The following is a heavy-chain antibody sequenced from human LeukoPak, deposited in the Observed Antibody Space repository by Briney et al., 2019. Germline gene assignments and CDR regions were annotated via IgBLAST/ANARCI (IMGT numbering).Heavy chain of an antibody. J-gene: IGHJ5*02. D-gene: IGHD3-9*01. CDR3: ARGGDLDYDILTGYYNVMYNWFDP. CDR1: GYTFTSYG. V-gene: IGHV1-18*01. Sequence: ASVKVSCKASGYTFTSYGISWVRQAPGQGLEWMGWISAYNGNTNYAQKLQGRVTMTTDTSTSTAYMELRSLRSDDTAVYYCARGGDLDYDILTGYYNVMYNWFDPWGQSTLVTVSS. CDR2: ISAYNGNT.